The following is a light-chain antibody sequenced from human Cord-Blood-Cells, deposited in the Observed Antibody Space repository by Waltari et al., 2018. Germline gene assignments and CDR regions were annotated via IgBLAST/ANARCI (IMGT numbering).Light chain of an antibody. CDR3: MQALQTPIT. Sequence: DIVMPQSPLSLPVTPGEPASISCRPSQSLLHSNGYNYLDWYLQKPGQSPQLLIYLGSNRASGVPDRFSGSGSGTDFTLKISRVEAEDVGVYYCMQALQTPITFGQGTRLEIK. V-gene: IGKV2-28*01. CDR2: LGS. CDR1: QSLLHSNGYNY. J-gene: IGKJ5*01.